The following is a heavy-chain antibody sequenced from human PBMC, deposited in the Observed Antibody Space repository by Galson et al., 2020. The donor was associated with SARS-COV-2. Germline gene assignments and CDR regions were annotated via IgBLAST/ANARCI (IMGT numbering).Heavy chain of an antibody. D-gene: IGHD3-10*01. CDR1: GGSISSSRYY. CDR2: VYYSGST. J-gene: IGHJ6*02. V-gene: IGHV4-39*01. Sequence: SETLSLTCTVSGGSISSSRYYWAWIRQPPGKGLEWIGSVYYSGSTFYNPSLRSRVTIFVDMSKNQFSLKLRSVTAADTAVYYCARQSGGTMVRGVIIQYYYNYYGLDVWGQGTTVTVSS. CDR3: ARQSGGTMVRGVIIQYYYNYYGLDV.